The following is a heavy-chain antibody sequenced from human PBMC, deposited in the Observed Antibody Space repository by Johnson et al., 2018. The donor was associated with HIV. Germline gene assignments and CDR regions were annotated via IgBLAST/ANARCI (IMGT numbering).Heavy chain of an antibody. CDR3: ALKQLVTMDDAFDI. V-gene: IGHV3-30*04. CDR2: ISYDGSNK. J-gene: IGHJ3*02. Sequence: QVQLVESGGGVVQPGRSLRLSCAASGFTFSSYAMPWVRQAPGKGLEWVAVISYDGSNKYYADSVKGRFTISRDNSKNTLYLQMNSLRAEDTAVYYCALKQLVTMDDAFDIWGQGTMVSVSS. CDR1: GFTFSSYA. D-gene: IGHD6-13*01.